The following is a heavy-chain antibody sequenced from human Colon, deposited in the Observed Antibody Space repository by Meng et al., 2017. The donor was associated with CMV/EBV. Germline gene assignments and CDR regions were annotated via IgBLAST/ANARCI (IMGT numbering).Heavy chain of an antibody. CDR2: IGTVGDT. V-gene: IGHV3-13*01. J-gene: IGHJ6*02. Sequence: GESLKISCTASGFTFSTYDFHWVRQPTGKGLEWVSSIGTVGDTYSIGSVKGRFIISREDAKNSVYLQMNGLRDGDTGLYYCARGVDTAMGYYYGMDVWGQGTTVTVSS. CDR3: ARGVDTAMGYYYGMDV. D-gene: IGHD5-18*01. CDR1: GFTFSTYD.